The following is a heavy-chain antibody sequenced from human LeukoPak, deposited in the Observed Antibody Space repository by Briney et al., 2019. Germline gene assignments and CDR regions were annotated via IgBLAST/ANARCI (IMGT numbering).Heavy chain of an antibody. D-gene: IGHD3-10*01. V-gene: IGHV4-59*01. J-gene: IGHJ4*02. CDR2: IYYSGST. Sequence: PSETLSLTCTVSGGSISSYYWSWIRQPPGKGLEWIGYIYYSGSTNYNPSLQSRVTISVDMSKDQFSLKLSSVTAADTAVYYCARVAYYYGTGSYHNPAHFDYWGQGTLVTVSS. CDR3: ARVAYYYGTGSYHNPAHFDY. CDR1: GGSISSYY.